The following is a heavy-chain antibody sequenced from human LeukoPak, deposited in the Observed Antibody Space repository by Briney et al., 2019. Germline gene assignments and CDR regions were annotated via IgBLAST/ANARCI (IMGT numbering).Heavy chain of an antibody. Sequence: KVSCKASGFTFTSSAVQWVRQARGQRLEWIGWIVVGSGNTNYAQKFQERVTITRDMSTSTAYMELSSLRSEDTAVYYCAADPGYSSSWEGSYWYFDLWGRGTLVTVSS. CDR2: IVVGSGNT. D-gene: IGHD6-13*01. V-gene: IGHV1-58*01. CDR1: GFTFTSSA. J-gene: IGHJ2*01. CDR3: AADPGYSSSWEGSYWYFDL.